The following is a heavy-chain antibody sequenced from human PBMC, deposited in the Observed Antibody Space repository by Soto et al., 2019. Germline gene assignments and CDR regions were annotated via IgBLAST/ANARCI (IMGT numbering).Heavy chain of an antibody. V-gene: IGHV6-1*01. Sequence: SQTLSLTCAISGDSVSSNSAAWNWIRQSPSRGLEWLGRTYYRSKWYNDYAVSVKSRITINPDTSKNQFSLQLNSVTPEDTAVYYCARDLFDVGDIVVVPAAMRKYYYYMDVWGKGTTVTVSS. D-gene: IGHD2-2*01. CDR1: GDSVSSNSAA. CDR3: ARDLFDVGDIVVVPAAMRKYYYYMDV. J-gene: IGHJ6*03. CDR2: TYYRSKWYN.